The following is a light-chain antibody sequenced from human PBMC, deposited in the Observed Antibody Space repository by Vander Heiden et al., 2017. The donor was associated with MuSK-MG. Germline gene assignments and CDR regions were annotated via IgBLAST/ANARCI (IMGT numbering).Light chain of an antibody. Sequence: DIQMTQSPSSLSPSVGDRVTITCRASQTIRNYLNWYQQKPGEAPRLLIYAASSLQSGVPSRFSGSGSGTDFTLTIRRLHPEDSATYYCLQSVSLPLTFGGGTKVEIK. V-gene: IGKV1-39*01. CDR1: QTIRNY. J-gene: IGKJ4*01. CDR2: AAS. CDR3: LQSVSLPLT.